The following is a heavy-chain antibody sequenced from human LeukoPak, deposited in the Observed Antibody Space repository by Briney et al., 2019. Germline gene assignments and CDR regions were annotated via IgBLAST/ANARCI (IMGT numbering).Heavy chain of an antibody. D-gene: IGHD5-24*01. CDR1: GFTFDDYA. J-gene: IGHJ4*02. V-gene: IGHV3-9*01. CDR3: AKDLRDGYNLRGGFDY. CDR2: ISWNRGNI. Sequence: PGGSLRLSCAASGFTFDDYAMHWVRQVPGKGLEWVSGISWNRGNIGYADSVKGRFTISRGNTKSSLYLQMNSLRAEDTALYYCAKDLRDGYNLRGGFDYWGQGALVTVSS.